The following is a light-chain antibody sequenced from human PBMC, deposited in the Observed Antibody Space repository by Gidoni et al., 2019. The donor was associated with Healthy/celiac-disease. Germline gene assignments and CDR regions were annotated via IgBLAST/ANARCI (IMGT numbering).Light chain of an antibody. V-gene: IGLV3-19*01. CDR2: GKN. CDR3: NSRDSSGNHPVV. CDR1: SLRSDY. Sequence: SSELTQDPAVSVALGQTVRITCQGDSLRSDYASCYQQKPGQAPVLFIYGKNNRPSGIPDRFSGSSSGNTASLTITGAQAEDEADYYCNSRDSSGNHPVVFGGGTKLTVL. J-gene: IGLJ2*01.